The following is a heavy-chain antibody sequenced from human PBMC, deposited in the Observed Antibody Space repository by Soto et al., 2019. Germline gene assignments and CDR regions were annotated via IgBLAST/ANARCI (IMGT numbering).Heavy chain of an antibody. J-gene: IGHJ4*01. CDR1: GFTISGCS. Sequence: PGGSLRLSCEASGFTISGCSMNWVRQAPGKGLEWLAYITIRTGNIVYADSVRGRFTISADNAENSVFLQMNSLRDEDTAVYFCVRDRDLYRDMFHADLWGQGTLVTVSS. CDR3: VRDRDLYRDMFHADL. CDR2: ITIRTGNI. D-gene: IGHD3-10*02. V-gene: IGHV3-48*02.